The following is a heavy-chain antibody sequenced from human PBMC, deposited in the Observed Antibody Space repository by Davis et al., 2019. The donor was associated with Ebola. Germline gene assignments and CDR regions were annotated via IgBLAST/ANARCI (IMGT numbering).Heavy chain of an antibody. D-gene: IGHD5-12*01. Sequence: GESLKISCAASGFTFSSYWMSWVRQAPGKGLEWVANIKQDGSEKYYVDSVKGRFTISRDNAKNSLYLQMNSLRAEDTAVYYCARVGRWDIVATITSIYYGVDVWGQGTTVTVSS. CDR1: GFTFSSYW. CDR2: IKQDGSEK. CDR3: ARVGRWDIVATITSIYYGVDV. J-gene: IGHJ6*02. V-gene: IGHV3-7*03.